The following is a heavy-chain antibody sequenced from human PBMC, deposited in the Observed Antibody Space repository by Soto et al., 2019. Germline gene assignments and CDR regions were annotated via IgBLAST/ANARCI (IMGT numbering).Heavy chain of an antibody. J-gene: IGHJ4*02. CDR3: ARWTRYSSGWYYFDY. Sequence: PSETLSLTCTVSGGSISSYYWSWIRQPPGKGLEWIGYIYYSGSTNYNPSLKSRVTISVDTSKNQFSLKLSSVTAADTAVYYCARWTRYSSGWYYFDYWGQGTLVTVS. D-gene: IGHD6-19*01. V-gene: IGHV4-59*01. CDR1: GGSISSYY. CDR2: IYYSGST.